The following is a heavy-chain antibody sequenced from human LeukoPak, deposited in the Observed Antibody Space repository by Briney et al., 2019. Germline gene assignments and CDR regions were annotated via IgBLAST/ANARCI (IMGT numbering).Heavy chain of an antibody. J-gene: IGHJ4*02. CDR3: AGLYYCGSGSYLS. D-gene: IGHD3-10*01. CDR2: IYYSGST. Sequence: WETLSLTCTVSGGSISSYYGSWLRQPPGKGVEWIGYIYYSGSTNYDPSLKSRVTISVDTSKNQFSLKLSSVTAADTAVYYCAGLYYCGSGSYLSWGQGTLAVVSS. V-gene: IGHV4-59*01. CDR1: GGSISSYY.